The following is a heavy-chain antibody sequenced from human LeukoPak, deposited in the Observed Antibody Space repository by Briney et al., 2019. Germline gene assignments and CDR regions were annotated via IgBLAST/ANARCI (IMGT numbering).Heavy chain of an antibody. V-gene: IGHV3-30-3*01. Sequence: GRSLRLSCAASGFTFSSYAMHWVRQAPGKGLEWVAVISYDGSNKYYADSVKGRFTISRDNSQNTLYLQMNSLRAEDTAVYYCARRTTVTTTGDYWGQGTLVTVSS. CDR3: ARRTTVTTTGDY. CDR1: GFTFSSYA. CDR2: ISYDGSNK. D-gene: IGHD4-17*01. J-gene: IGHJ4*02.